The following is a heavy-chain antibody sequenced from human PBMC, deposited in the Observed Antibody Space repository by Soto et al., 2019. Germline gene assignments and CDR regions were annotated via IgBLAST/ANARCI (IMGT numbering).Heavy chain of an antibody. J-gene: IGHJ3*02. D-gene: IGHD3-22*01. CDR2: ISGDGGST. CDR1: GFTFSSYT. V-gene: IGHV3-64*01. Sequence: GGSLRLSCAASGFTFSSYTMEWVRQAPGKGLEYVAAISGDGGSTYYANSVKGRFTISRDNSNNTVYLQMNSLKTEDTAVYYCTTDPLTYYYDSSGYPDAFDIWGQGTMVTVSS. CDR3: TTDPLTYYYDSSGYPDAFDI.